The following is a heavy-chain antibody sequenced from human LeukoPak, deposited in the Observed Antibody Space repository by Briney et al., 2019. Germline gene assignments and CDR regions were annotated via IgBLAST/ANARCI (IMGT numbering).Heavy chain of an antibody. V-gene: IGHV1-2*06. CDR2: INPNSGGT. CDR3: ARERYCSGGSCYQEFDY. Sequence: ASVEVSCKASGYTFTGYYMHWVRQAPGQGLEWMGRINPNSGGTNYAQKFQGRVTMTRDTSISTAYMELSRLRSDDTAVYYCARERYCSGGSCYQEFDYWGQGTLVTVSS. CDR1: GYTFTGYY. D-gene: IGHD2-15*01. J-gene: IGHJ4*02.